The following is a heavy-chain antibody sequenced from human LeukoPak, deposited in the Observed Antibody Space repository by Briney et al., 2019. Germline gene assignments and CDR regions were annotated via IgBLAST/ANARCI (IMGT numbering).Heavy chain of an antibody. Sequence: GASVKVSYKASGGTFSSYAISWVRQAPGQGLEWMGGIIPIFGTANYAQKFQGRVTITADESTSTAYMELSSLRSEDTAVYYCARDRTSGWYPYYFDYWGQGTLVTVSS. D-gene: IGHD6-19*01. V-gene: IGHV1-69*13. CDR3: ARDRTSGWYPYYFDY. CDR2: IIPIFGTA. J-gene: IGHJ4*02. CDR1: GGTFSSYA.